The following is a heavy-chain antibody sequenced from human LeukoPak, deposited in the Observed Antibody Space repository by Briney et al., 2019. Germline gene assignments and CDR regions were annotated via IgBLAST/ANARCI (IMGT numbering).Heavy chain of an antibody. CDR1: GFTVCSYY. J-gene: IGHJ4*02. V-gene: IGHV3-53*01. CDR3: ARFRGSNYYDY. CDR2: IYTGGTT. D-gene: IGHD3-10*01. Sequence: PGGSLRLSCAASGFTVCSYYMSWVRQAPGKGLEWVSLIYTGGTTYYADSVKGRFSISRDNSKNTLFLQMNSLRAEDTAVYYCARFRGSNYYDYWGQGILVTVSS.